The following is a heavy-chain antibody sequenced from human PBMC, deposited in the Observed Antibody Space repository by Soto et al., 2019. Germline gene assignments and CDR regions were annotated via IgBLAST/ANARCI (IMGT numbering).Heavy chain of an antibody. J-gene: IGHJ4*02. Sequence: QVQLVQSGPEVKKPGASVKVSCKTSGYTFTSYGISWVRQAPGQGLEWMGWISTYKGKTNYAQKFQGRVTMTTETHQGNAYIELRSLRSDDTAVYYCAARSPAFDYWGKGTLVTVS. CDR1: GYTFTSYG. V-gene: IGHV1-18*01. CDR3: AARSPAFDY. CDR2: ISTYKGKT.